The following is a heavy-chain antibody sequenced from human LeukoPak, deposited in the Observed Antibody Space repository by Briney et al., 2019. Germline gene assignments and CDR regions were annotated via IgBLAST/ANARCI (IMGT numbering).Heavy chain of an antibody. CDR2: INPSGGST. V-gene: IGHV1-46*01. Sequence: GASVKVSCKASGYTFTSYYMHWVRQAPGQGLEWMGIINPSGGSTSYAQKFQGRVTMTRDTSTSTVYMELSSLRSEDTAVYYCARAPGDDYVWGSYRYLLDYWGQGTLVTVSS. CDR1: GYTFTSYY. J-gene: IGHJ4*02. D-gene: IGHD3-16*02. CDR3: ARAPGDDYVWGSYRYLLDY.